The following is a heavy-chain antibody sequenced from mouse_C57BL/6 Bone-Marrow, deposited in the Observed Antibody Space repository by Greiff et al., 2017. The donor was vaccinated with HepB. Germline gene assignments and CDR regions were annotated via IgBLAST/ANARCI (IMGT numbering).Heavy chain of an antibody. CDR2: INPNNGGT. CDR1: GYTFTDYY. J-gene: IGHJ2*01. D-gene: IGHD1-1*01. Sequence: EVQLQQSGPELVKPGASVKISCKASGYTFTDYYMNWVKQSHGKSLEWIGDINPNNGGTSYNQKFKGKATLTVDKSSSTAYMELRSLTSEDSAVYYCARGGYYGSSGNFFDYWGQGTTLTVSS. V-gene: IGHV1-26*01. CDR3: ARGGYYGSSGNFFDY.